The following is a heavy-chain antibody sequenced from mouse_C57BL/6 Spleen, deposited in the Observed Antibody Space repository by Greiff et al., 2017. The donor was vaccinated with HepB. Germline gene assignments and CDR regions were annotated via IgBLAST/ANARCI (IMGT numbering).Heavy chain of an antibody. CDR1: GYTFTSYD. V-gene: IGHV1-85*01. Sequence: QVQLQQSGPELVKPGASVKLSCKASGYTFTSYDINWVKQRPGQGLEWIGWIYPRDGSTTYNEKFKGKATLTVDTSSSTAYMDLHSLTSEDAAVDFCARQGFAYWGQGTLVTVSA. J-gene: IGHJ3*01. CDR2: IYPRDGST. CDR3: ARQGFAY.